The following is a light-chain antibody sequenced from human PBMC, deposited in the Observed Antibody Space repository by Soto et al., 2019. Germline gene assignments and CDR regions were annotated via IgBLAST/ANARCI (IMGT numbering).Light chain of an antibody. CDR3: SSYTTSNTPLYV. CDR2: EVS. Sequence: QSALTQPASVSVSPGQSITISCTGTSSDTAGYNYVSWYQQHPGKAPKLMIYEVSNRPSGVSNRFSGSQSGNTASLTISGLQAEDEANYYCSSYTTSNTPLYVFGTGTKLTVL. J-gene: IGLJ1*01. CDR1: SSDTAGYNY. V-gene: IGLV2-14*01.